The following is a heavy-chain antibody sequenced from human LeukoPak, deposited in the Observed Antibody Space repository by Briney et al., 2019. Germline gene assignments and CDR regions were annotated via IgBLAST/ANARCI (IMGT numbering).Heavy chain of an antibody. J-gene: IGHJ6*02. Sequence: GGSLRLSCAASGFTFSTYAMSWVRLAPGKGLEWVSGINGSGGSTYYADSVKGRFTSSRDNSNNTLYVQMNSLRVEDTAVYYCAKSGGLSGSGRLAMDVWGQGTTVTVSS. CDR2: INGSGGST. CDR1: GFTFSTYA. V-gene: IGHV3-23*01. D-gene: IGHD3-10*01. CDR3: AKSGGLSGSGRLAMDV.